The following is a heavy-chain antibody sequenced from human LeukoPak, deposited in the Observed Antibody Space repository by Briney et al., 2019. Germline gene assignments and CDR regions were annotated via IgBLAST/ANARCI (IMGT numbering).Heavy chain of an antibody. CDR3: AREGNYNMDV. V-gene: IGHV3-7*01. J-gene: IGHJ6*03. CDR1: GLTFSSHW. CDR2: IKQDGSVK. Sequence: GGSLRLSCAASGLTFSSHWMTWVRQAPGKGLEWVANIKQDGSVKYYVDSVKGRFTISRDNAKNSLYLQMNSLRVEDTAVYYCAREGNYNMDVWGKGTTVTVSS.